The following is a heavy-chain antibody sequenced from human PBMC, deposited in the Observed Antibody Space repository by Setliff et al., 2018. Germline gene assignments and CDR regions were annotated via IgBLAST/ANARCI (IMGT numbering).Heavy chain of an antibody. V-gene: IGHV1-46*01. D-gene: IGHD1-26*01. CDR3: AKEVMEMNLSGLDN. J-gene: IGHJ4*02. CDR2: INTGGGSA. Sequence: GASVKVSCKASGYAFTSYYMYWVRQAPGQGLEWMGTINTGGGSASIVDQFQGRVTMTRDTSTSTIYLELTSLRPEDTAIYYCAKEVMEMNLSGLDNWGQGNLVTVSS. CDR1: GYAFTSYY.